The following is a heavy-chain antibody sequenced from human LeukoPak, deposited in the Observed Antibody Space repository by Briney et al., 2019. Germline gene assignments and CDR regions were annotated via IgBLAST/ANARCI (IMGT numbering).Heavy chain of an antibody. CDR3: ARDRSFHIRGYSGYDRGFDY. Sequence: SETLSLTCTVSGSSLSSAYYWSWIRPPPGKGLEWIGEINHSGSTNYNPSLKSRVTISVDTSKNQFSLKLSSVTAADTAVYYCARDRSFHIRGYSGYDRGFDYWGQGTLVTVSS. J-gene: IGHJ4*02. D-gene: IGHD5-12*01. V-gene: IGHV4-34*01. CDR1: GSSLSSAYY. CDR2: INHSGST.